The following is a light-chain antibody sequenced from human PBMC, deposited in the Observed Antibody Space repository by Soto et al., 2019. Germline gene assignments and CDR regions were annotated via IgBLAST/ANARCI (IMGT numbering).Light chain of an antibody. V-gene: IGKV3-15*01. J-gene: IGKJ2*01. Sequence: ELVVTQSPATLSVSPGERATLSCSASQSVSNNLAWYQQRPGQAPSLLIYGASTRATSIPARFSGSGSGTEFTLTISSLQSEDFAVYYCQQYYKGPLTFGQGTKLEIK. CDR3: QQYYKGPLT. CDR2: GAS. CDR1: QSVSNN.